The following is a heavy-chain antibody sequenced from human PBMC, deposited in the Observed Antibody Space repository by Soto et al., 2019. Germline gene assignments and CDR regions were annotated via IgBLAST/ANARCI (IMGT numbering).Heavy chain of an antibody. CDR1: GGSVSNNNW. CDR3: TKNSAYALDY. Sequence: QVQLQESGPGLVKPSGTLSLSCAVSGGSVSNNNWWSWVRQSPGNGLEWIGEIHHSRGTSYNPSLESRATLSVDKSKNELSLRLNYVTAADTAVYYCTKNSAYALDYWGLGILVTVSS. D-gene: IGHD5-12*01. CDR2: IHHSRGT. V-gene: IGHV4-4*02. J-gene: IGHJ4*02.